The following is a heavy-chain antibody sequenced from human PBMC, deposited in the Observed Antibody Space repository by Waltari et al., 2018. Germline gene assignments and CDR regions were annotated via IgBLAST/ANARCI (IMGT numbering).Heavy chain of an antibody. CDR1: GFAFRSYA. Sequence: EVQLLESGGALVEPGGSLKISCAASGFAFRSYAMSWVRQAPGKGLEWGSSVSGSGESPNYADSVEGRFTISKDISKNTVHLQMSSLRDEDTAVYYCAKGSDFDFWSVTDHWGQGTRVTVSS. J-gene: IGHJ4*02. CDR3: AKGSDFDFWSVTDH. CDR2: VSGSGESP. V-gene: IGHV3-23*01. D-gene: IGHD3-3*01.